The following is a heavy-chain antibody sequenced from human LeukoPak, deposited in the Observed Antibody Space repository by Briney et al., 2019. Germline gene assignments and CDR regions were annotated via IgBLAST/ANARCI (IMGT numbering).Heavy chain of an antibody. CDR1: GFTFSSYA. J-gene: IGHJ4*02. D-gene: IGHD4-17*01. CDR3: TTEEMTTVTPEPDY. V-gene: IGHV3-15*01. CDR2: IKSKTDGGTT. Sequence: GGSLRLSCAASGFTFSSYAMSWVRQAPGKGLEWVGRIKSKTDGGTTDYAAPVKGRFTISRDDSKNTLYLQMNSLKTEDTAVYYCTTEEMTTVTPEPDYWGQGTLVTVSS.